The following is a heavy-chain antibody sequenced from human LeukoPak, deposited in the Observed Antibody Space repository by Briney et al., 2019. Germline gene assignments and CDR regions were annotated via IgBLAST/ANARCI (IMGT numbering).Heavy chain of an antibody. CDR3: AKDVGDYFDY. V-gene: IGHV3-23*01. J-gene: IGHJ4*02. CDR2: ISGIGGST. CDR1: GFTFSSYA. Sequence: PGGSLRLSCAASGFTFSSYAMSWVRQAPGKGLEWVSAISGIGGSTYYADSVKGRFTISRDNSKNALYLQMNSLRAEDTAVYYCAKDVGDYFDYWGQGTLVTVSS. D-gene: IGHD3-16*01.